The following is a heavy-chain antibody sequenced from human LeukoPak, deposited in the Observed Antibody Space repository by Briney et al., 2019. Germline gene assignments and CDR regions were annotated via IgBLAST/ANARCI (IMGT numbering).Heavy chain of an antibody. D-gene: IGHD6-13*01. CDR1: GYTFTSYD. J-gene: IGHJ4*02. Sequence: EASVKVSCKASGYTFTSYDINWVRQATGQGLEWMGWMNPNSGNTGYAQKFQGRVTMTRNTSISTAYMELSSLRPEDTAVYYCARTLHGIAAARIKPYYFDYWGQGTLVTVSS. CDR2: MNPNSGNT. V-gene: IGHV1-8*01. CDR3: ARTLHGIAAARIKPYYFDY.